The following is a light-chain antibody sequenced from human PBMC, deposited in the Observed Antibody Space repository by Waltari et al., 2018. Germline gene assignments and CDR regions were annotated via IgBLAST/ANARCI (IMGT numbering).Light chain of an antibody. CDR3: QQYYSTPWT. J-gene: IGKJ1*01. CDR2: WAS. V-gene: IGKV4-1*01. Sequence: DIVMTQSPDSLAVSLGERATINCKSSQSVLYSSNNKNYLAWYQQKPGQPPKLLIYWASTRESGVPDRFSGSGSGTEFTLTISSLQAEDVAVYYGQQYYSTPWTVGQGTKVEIK. CDR1: QSVLYSSNNKNY.